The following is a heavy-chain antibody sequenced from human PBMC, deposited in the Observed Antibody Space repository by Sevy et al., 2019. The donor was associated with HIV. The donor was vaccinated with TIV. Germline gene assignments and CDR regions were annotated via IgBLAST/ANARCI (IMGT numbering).Heavy chain of an antibody. CDR1: GGSISGHY. CDR3: ARGGALTYYDTSGFQNYFDS. Sequence: SETLSLTCTVSGGSISGHYWGWIRQSPGKGLEWIAYMYDSGSSNYNTSLRSRVTISVDTYKNQISLRLSSVTAADTAVYYCARGGALTYYDTSGFQNYFDSWGPGNLVTVSS. D-gene: IGHD3-22*01. V-gene: IGHV4-59*11. J-gene: IGHJ4*02. CDR2: MYDSGSS.